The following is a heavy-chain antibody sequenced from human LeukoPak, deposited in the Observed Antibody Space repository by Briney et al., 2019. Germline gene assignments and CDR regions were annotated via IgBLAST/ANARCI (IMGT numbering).Heavy chain of an antibody. CDR1: GFPFSTYG. D-gene: IGHD1-26*01. J-gene: IGHJ4*02. V-gene: IGHV3-33*01. CDR2: IWYDGSKR. CDR3: ARGRDGRGYYAEFDY. Sequence: PRGSLRLSCAASGFPFSTYGMHWVRQAPGKGLEWVAVIWYDGSKRFYADSVKGRFTISRDTSKNTLYLQMNSLRAEDTAVYYCARGRDGRGYYAEFDYWGQGTLVTVSS.